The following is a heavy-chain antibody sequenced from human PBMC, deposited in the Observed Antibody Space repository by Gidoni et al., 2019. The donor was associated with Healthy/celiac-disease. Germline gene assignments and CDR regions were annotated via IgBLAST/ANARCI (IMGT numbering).Heavy chain of an antibody. CDR3: AKVPPRYCSSTSCYGSDY. D-gene: IGHD2-2*01. Sequence: EVQLLESGGGLVQPGGSLRLSCAASGFPFSSYAMSWVRQAPGKGLEWVSAISGSGGSTYYADSVKGRFTISRDNSKNTLYLQMNSLRAEDTAVYYCAKVPPRYCSSTSCYGSDYWGQGTLVTVSS. V-gene: IGHV3-23*01. CDR1: GFPFSSYA. J-gene: IGHJ4*02. CDR2: ISGSGGST.